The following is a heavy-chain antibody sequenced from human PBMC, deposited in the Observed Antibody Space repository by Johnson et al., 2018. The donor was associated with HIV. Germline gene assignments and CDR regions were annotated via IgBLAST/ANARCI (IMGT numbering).Heavy chain of an antibody. V-gene: IGHV3-30-3*01. CDR3: VRDLYSYEDAFDI. Sequence: QVQLVESGGGVVQPGGSLRLSCAASGFTFSSYAMHWVRQAPGKGLEWVAVISYDGSNKYYADSVKGRFTISRDNSKNTLYLQMNSLRAEDTAVYYCVRDLYSYEDAFDICGQGTMVTVSS. J-gene: IGHJ3*02. D-gene: IGHD5-18*01. CDR2: ISYDGSNK. CDR1: GFTFSSYA.